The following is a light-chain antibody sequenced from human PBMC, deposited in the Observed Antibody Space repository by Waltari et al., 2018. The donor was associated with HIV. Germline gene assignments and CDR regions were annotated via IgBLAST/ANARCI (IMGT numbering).Light chain of an antibody. Sequence: ETVMTQSPGTLSASPGETVNLSCTASQSIDEKLAWYQQKPGQSPRLFIYAASTGATSVPGRFSGSGSGTQFTLTIRNLQSEDSAVYYCQQYKNWPPLPFGHGTKVEIK. CDR1: QSIDEK. V-gene: IGKV3-15*01. CDR2: AAS. CDR3: QQYKNWPPLP. J-gene: IGKJ1*01.